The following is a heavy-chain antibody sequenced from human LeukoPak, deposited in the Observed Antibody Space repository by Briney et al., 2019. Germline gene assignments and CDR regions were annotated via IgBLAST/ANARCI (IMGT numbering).Heavy chain of an antibody. V-gene: IGHV3-72*01. J-gene: IGHJ4*02. CDR3: VRVGSVAGSDYLDY. CDR2: SRNNAKSYTT. Sequence: GGSLRLSCAVSGFTFSDHFLDWVRQAPGKGLERVGRSRNNAKSYTTGYAASVKGRFTISRDDSKNSLYLQMNSLKTEDTAVYYCVRVGSVAGSDYLDYWGQGTLVTVSS. D-gene: IGHD6-19*01. CDR1: GFTFSDHF.